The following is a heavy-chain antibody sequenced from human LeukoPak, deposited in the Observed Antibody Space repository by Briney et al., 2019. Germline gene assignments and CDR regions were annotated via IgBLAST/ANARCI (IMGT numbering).Heavy chain of an antibody. CDR1: GFTFSSYA. V-gene: IGHV3-64*01. Sequence: PGGSLRLSCAASGFTFSSYAMHWVRQAPGKGLEYVSAISSNGGSTYYANSVKGRFTISRDNSKNTLYLQMNSLRAEDTAVYYCARDSRSTFDYWGQGTLVTVSS. CDR2: ISSNGGST. D-gene: IGHD6-13*01. CDR3: ARDSRSTFDY. J-gene: IGHJ4*02.